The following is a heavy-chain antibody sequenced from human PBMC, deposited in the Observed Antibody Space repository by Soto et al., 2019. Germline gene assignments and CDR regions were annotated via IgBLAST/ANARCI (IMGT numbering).Heavy chain of an antibody. J-gene: IGHJ4*02. Sequence: LCGGSISSGDYYWSWIRQPPGKGLEWIGYIYYSGSTYYNPSLKSRVTISVDTSKNQFSLKLSSVTAADTAVYYCVRDGDSSSWYLVPVYWGQGTLVTVSS. D-gene: IGHD6-13*01. CDR2: IYYSGST. CDR3: VRDGDSSSWYLVPVY. V-gene: IGHV4-30-4*01. CDR1: GGSISSGDYY.